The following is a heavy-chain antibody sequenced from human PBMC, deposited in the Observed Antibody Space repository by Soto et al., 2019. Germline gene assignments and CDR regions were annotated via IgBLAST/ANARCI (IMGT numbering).Heavy chain of an antibody. J-gene: IGHJ5*02. CDR1: GFTFSSYG. D-gene: IGHD4-17*01. CDR3: ARAPSAYGDYQEDP. Sequence: QVQLVESGGGVVQPGRSLRLSCAASGFTFSSYGMHWVRQAPGKGLEWVAVIWYDGSNKYYADSVKGRFTISRDNSKNTLYLQMNSLRAEDTAVYYCARAPSAYGDYQEDPWGQGNLVTVSS. V-gene: IGHV3-33*01. CDR2: IWYDGSNK.